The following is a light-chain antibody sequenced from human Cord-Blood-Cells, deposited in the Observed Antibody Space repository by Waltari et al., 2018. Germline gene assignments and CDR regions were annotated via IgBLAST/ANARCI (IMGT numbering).Light chain of an antibody. V-gene: IGLV2-23*01. CDR1: SRDAGSYPL. J-gene: IGLJ3*02. CDR3: CSYAGSSTWV. Sequence: QSALTQPASVSGSPGQSPPIPCTGTSRDAGSYPLDPWYQQHPGKAPKLMIHEGSKRPSVVSNRFSGSKSGNTASLTIAGLQAEDEADYYCCSYAGSSTWVFGGGTKLTVL. CDR2: EGS.